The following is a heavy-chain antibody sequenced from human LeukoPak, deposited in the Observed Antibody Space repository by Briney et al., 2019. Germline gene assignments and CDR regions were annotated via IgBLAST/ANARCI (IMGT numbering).Heavy chain of an antibody. D-gene: IGHD3/OR15-3a*01. V-gene: IGHV1-69*04. CDR3: AREGTGPGRSHYYYGMDV. CDR2: IIPILGIA. Sequence: GSSVKVSCKVSGGTFSSYAISWVRQAPGQGLEWMGRIIPILGIANYAQKFQGRVTITADKSTSTAYMELSSLRSEDTAVYYCAREGTGPGRSHYYYGMDVWGQGTTVTVSS. J-gene: IGHJ6*02. CDR1: GGTFSSYA.